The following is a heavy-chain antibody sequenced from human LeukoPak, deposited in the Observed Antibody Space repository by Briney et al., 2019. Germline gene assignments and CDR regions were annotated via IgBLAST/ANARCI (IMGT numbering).Heavy chain of an antibody. Sequence: ASVKVSRKASGYTFTGYYMHWVRQAPGQGLEWMGWINPNSGGTKYAQKFQGRVTMTRDTSISTAYMELSRLRYDDTAVYYCARVRYDYGDYWGQGTLVTVSS. CDR2: INPNSGGT. CDR1: GYTFTGYY. J-gene: IGHJ4*02. CDR3: ARVRYDYGDY. V-gene: IGHV1-2*02. D-gene: IGHD3-10*01.